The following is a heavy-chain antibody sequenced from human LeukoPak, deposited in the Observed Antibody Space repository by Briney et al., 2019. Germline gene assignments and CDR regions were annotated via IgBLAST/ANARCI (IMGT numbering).Heavy chain of an antibody. CDR2: TSIYSGNT. V-gene: IGHV1-18*01. J-gene: IGHJ4*02. CDR3: VRDCDRSGYYCY. D-gene: IGHD3-22*01. CDR1: GYTFSDYG. Sequence: ASVKVSCKASGYTFSDYGVSWVRQAPGQGLERMGWTSIYSGNTNYAQKLQGRVAMTTDTSTSTAYMELRSLRSDDTAVYYCVRDCDRSGYYCYWGQGTLVTVSS.